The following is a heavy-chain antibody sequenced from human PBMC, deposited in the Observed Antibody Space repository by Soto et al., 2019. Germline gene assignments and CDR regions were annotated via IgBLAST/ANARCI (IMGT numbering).Heavy chain of an antibody. V-gene: IGHV1-18*04. CDR2: ISVSKGNT. CDR3: ATKRGAVSTYDF. D-gene: IGHD3-16*01. CDR1: SSIFTSYS. Sequence: ASVNVSFKASSSIFTSYSITWVRQAPGRGLEWMGWISVSKGNTKYAQNLQGRVTMTADTSTGTAYLELRSLRSDDTAVYYCATKRGAVSTYDFWGQGTQVTVSS. J-gene: IGHJ4*02.